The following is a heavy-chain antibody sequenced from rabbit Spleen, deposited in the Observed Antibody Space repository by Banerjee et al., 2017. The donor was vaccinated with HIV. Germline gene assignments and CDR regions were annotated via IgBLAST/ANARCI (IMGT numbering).Heavy chain of an antibody. J-gene: IGHJ4*01. CDR3: ARGSATMTMVITGYYLGL. V-gene: IGHV1S40*01. Sequence: QSLEESGGDLVKPGASLTLTCTASGFSLSNSYYMCWVRQAPGKGLECIACIYAGSSGSTYYASWAKGRFTISKTSSTTVTLQMTALTAADTATYFCARGSATMTMVITGYYLGLWGQGTLVTVS. CDR1: GFSLSNSYY. CDR2: IYAGSSGST. D-gene: IGHD2-1*01.